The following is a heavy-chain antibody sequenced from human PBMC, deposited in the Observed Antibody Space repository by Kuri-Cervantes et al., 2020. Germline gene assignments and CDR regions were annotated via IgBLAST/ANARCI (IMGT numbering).Heavy chain of an antibody. CDR2: INHSGRT. D-gene: IGHD3-9*01. CDR3: AASLRYFDWFETEYYGMDV. J-gene: IGHJ6*02. V-gene: IGHV4-34*01. CDR1: GGSFSGYY. Sequence: SETLSLTCAVYGGSFSGYYWSWIRQPPGKGLEWIGEINHSGRTNYNPSLKSRVTISLDTSKNQFSLKLSSVTAADTAVYYCAASLRYFDWFETEYYGMDVWGQGTTVTVSS.